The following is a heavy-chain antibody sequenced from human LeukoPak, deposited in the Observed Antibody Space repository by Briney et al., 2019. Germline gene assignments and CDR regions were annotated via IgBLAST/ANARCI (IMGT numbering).Heavy chain of an antibody. CDR1: GFTFSDYY. CDR2: INQDGRAK. V-gene: IGHV3-7*01. D-gene: IGHD3-22*01. J-gene: IGHJ4*02. CDR3: ASSHDSSGND. Sequence: GGSLRLSCAASGFTFSDYYMSWVRQAPGKGLEWVGNINQDGRAKYYVDSVKGRFTISRDNAKNSVYLQMNSLRDEDTAVYYCASSHDSSGNDWGQGTLVTVSS.